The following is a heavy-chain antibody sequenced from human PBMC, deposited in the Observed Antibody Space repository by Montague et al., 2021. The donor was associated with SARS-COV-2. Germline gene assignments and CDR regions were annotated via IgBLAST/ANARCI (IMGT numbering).Heavy chain of an antibody. CDR2: VSFNGAKQ. CDR1: GFTFTSYS. Sequence: SLRLSCAASGFTFTSYSMHLVRQAPGKGLEWLAIVSFNGAKQYYADSVNGRFTIPRDNSKNTLFLQMNSLRAEDTAVYFCARVKTGPYVPIDFWGQGTLVTVSS. D-gene: IGHD1-1*01. J-gene: IGHJ4*02. V-gene: IGHV3-30*04. CDR3: ARVKTGPYVPIDF.